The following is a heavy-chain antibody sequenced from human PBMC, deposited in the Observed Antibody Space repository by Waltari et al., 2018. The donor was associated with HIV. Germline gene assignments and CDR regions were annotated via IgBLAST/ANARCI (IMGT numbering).Heavy chain of an antibody. CDR1: GFSFSATA. CDR3: SVGRPDYWYFGL. D-gene: IGHD6-6*01. Sequence: QLLESGGALVPPGGALTISCTASGFSFSATALHWVRQAHGKRPVGVVRSAPSGNNYVTIYTWWVECRFNISRHDSENTAFLHMTKLNFEDTAIYYCSVGRPDYWYFGLWGRGTRVTVSS. J-gene: IGHJ2*01. CDR2: SAPSGNNYVT. V-gene: IGHV3-73*02.